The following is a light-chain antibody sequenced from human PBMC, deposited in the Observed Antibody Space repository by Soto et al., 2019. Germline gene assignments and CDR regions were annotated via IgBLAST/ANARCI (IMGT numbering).Light chain of an antibody. CDR1: QSLNSFY. J-gene: IGKJ1*01. CDR3: HQDDISPRT. Sequence: EIVLTQSPGTLSLSPGERATLSCRASQSLNSFYLAWYQQKPGQAPRLLIYGSSNRATGIPDRFSGSGSGTDFTLTISRLDPEDCAVYYCHQDDISPRTFGQGTKVEVK. V-gene: IGKV3-20*01. CDR2: GSS.